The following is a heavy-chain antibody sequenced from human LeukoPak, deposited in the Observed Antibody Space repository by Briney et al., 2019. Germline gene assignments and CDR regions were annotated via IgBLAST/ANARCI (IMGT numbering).Heavy chain of an antibody. D-gene: IGHD6-13*01. CDR3: ANPPLRGYSTSWYNF. V-gene: IGHV3-30*02. Sequence: GGSLRLSCAASGFTFSSYGILWVRQAPGKGLEWVAFIRYDGSNKYYADSVKGRFTISRDNSKNTRYLQMNSLRAEDTAVYYCANPPLRGYSTSWYNFRGQGNLVTVSS. CDR2: IRYDGSNK. J-gene: IGHJ4*02. CDR1: GFTFSSYG.